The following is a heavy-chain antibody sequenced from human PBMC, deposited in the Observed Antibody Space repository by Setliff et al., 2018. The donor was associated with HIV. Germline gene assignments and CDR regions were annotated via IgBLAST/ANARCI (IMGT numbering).Heavy chain of an antibody. Sequence: ASVKVSCKASGYTFTNYGISWVRQAPGQGLEWVGWVSAYNGNTNYAQKLQGRVTMTTGTSTYTAFMELRSLKSDDTAVYYCARDRLTAGKYCSDSRCDDAFDIWGQGTMVTVSS. D-gene: IGHD2-15*01. CDR2: VSAYNGNT. CDR3: ARDRLTAGKYCSDSRCDDAFDI. V-gene: IGHV1-18*01. J-gene: IGHJ3*02. CDR1: GYTFTNYG.